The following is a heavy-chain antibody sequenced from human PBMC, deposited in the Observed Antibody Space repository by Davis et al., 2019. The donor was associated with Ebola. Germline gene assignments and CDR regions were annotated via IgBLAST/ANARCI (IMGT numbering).Heavy chain of an antibody. V-gene: IGHV1-18*04. CDR3: ARAPNYDVLTDTSSYYFDY. CDR1: GYTFTSYG. J-gene: IGHJ4*02. CDR2: ISGFNTNT. D-gene: IGHD3-9*01. Sequence: ASVKVSCKSSGYTFTSYGLVWVRQAPGLGLEWMGWISGFNTNTNFARKFQGRVTVSKDTSTNTAYMDLRSLTSDDTAIYYCARAPNYDVLTDTSSYYFDYWGQGTLVTVSS.